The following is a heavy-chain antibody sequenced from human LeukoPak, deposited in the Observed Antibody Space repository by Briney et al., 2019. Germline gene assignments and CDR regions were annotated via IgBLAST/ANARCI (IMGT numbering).Heavy chain of an antibody. CDR1: RFTLSFYA. CDR3: AKGHGSNIYDYHGMDV. D-gene: IGHD3-22*01. CDR2: IRRSGGST. V-gene: IGHV3-23*01. J-gene: IGHJ6*02. Sequence: PGWSLSLSCASSRFTLSFYAMNGVRQAPGRGLEWVSGIRRSGGSTYHADAVKGRFTISRDNSKNTLYLQMNSLRAEDTAVYFCAKGHGSNIYDYHGMDVWGQGTTVTVSS.